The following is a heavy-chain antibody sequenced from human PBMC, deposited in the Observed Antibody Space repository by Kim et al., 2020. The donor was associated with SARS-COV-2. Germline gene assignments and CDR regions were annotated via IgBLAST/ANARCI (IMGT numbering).Heavy chain of an antibody. CDR3: ARARSGGYYSAFDY. Sequence: GGSLRLSCAASGFTFSSYAMHWVRQAPGKGLEWVALISYDGSNDYYADSVKGRFAISRDNSKNTLYLQMNSLRAEDTAVYYCARARSGGYYSAFDYWGQG. V-gene: IGHV3-30*09. J-gene: IGHJ4*02. CDR1: GFTFSSYA. CDR2: ISYDGSND. D-gene: IGHD3-22*01.